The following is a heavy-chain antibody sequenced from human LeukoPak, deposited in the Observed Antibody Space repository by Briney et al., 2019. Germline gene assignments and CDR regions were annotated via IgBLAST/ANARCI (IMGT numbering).Heavy chain of an antibody. CDR3: ARARYYYGSGSSAAFDY. J-gene: IGHJ4*02. D-gene: IGHD3-10*01. CDR2: INPNSGGT. CDR1: GYTFTGYY. V-gene: IGHV1-2*02. Sequence: ASVKVSCKASGYTFTGYYMHWVRQAPGQGLEWMGWINPNSGGTNYAQKFQGRVTMTRDTSISTAYMELSRLRSGDTAVYYCARARYYYGSGSSAAFDYWGQGTLVTVSS.